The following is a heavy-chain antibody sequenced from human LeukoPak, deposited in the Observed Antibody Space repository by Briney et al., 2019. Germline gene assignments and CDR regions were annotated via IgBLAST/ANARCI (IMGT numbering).Heavy chain of an antibody. D-gene: IGHD1-26*01. J-gene: IGHJ6*03. Sequence: SVKVSCKASGGTFSSYAISWVRRAPGQGLEWMGRIIPIFGTANYAQKFQGRVTITTDESTSTAYMELSSLRSEDTAVYYCARALVGATTYYYYYYMDVWGKGTTVTVSS. CDR3: ARALVGATTYYYYYYMDV. CDR1: GGTFSSYA. CDR2: IIPIFGTA. V-gene: IGHV1-69*05.